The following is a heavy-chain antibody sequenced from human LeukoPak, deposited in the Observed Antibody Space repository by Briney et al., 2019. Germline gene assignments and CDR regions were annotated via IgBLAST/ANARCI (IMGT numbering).Heavy chain of an antibody. Sequence: SETLSLTCTVSGGSISNSFFYWGWIRQPPGKGLEWIGSINYNGSTNYNPSLKSRVTMSVDTSKNQFSLNLSSVTAADTAVYYCARVTTVVTPAAFDIWGQGTMVTVSS. D-gene: IGHD4-23*01. CDR3: ARVTTVVTPAAFDI. V-gene: IGHV4-39*07. CDR1: GGSISNSFFY. CDR2: INYNGST. J-gene: IGHJ3*02.